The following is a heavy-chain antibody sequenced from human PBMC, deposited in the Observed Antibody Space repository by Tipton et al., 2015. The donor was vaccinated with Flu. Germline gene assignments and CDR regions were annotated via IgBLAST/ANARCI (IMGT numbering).Heavy chain of an antibody. CDR2: IYYSGST. Sequence: TLSLTCTVSGGSLSSGGYYWSWIRQHPGKGLEWIGYIYYSGSTYYNPSLKSRVTISVDTSKNQFSLKLSSVTAADTAVYYCARGNEYYDFWSGYYHYGMDVWGQGTTVTVSS. CDR3: ARGNEYYDFWSGYYHYGMDV. D-gene: IGHD3-3*01. CDR1: GGSLSSGGYY. J-gene: IGHJ6*02. V-gene: IGHV4-31*03.